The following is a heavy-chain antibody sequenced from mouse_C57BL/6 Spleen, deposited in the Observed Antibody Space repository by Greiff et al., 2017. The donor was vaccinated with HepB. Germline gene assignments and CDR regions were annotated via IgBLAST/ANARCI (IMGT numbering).Heavy chain of an antibody. J-gene: IGHJ3*01. Sequence: EVQLVESGGGLVKPGGSLKLSCAASGFTFSSYAMSWVRQTPEKRLEWVATISDGGSYTYYPDNVKGRFTISRDNAKNNLYLQMSHLKSEDTAMYYCAREGGWAYWGQGTLVTVSA. CDR3: AREGGWAY. V-gene: IGHV5-4*01. CDR2: ISDGGSYT. CDR1: GFTFSSYA.